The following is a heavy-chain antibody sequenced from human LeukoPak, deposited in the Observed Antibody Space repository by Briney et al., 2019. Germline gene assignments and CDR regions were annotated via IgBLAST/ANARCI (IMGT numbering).Heavy chain of an antibody. CDR3: AREAVGAHRFDY. D-gene: IGHD1-26*01. Sequence: PGRSLRLSCAASGFTFDTHAMSWVRQAPGKGLEWVSGINGNGASTYYSDSVKGRFTISRDNAKNSLYLQMNSLRAEDTAVYYCAREAVGAHRFDYWGQGTLVTVSS. J-gene: IGHJ4*02. CDR2: INGNGAST. CDR1: GFTFDTHA. V-gene: IGHV3-23*01.